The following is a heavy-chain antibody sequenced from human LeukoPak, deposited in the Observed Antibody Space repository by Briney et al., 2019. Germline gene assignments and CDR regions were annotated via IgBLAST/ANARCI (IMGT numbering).Heavy chain of an antibody. CDR2: IKQDGSEK. D-gene: IGHD2-15*01. V-gene: IGHV3-7*01. CDR3: ARRYCSGGSCYIDY. J-gene: IGHJ4*02. Sequence: GGSLRLSCAASGFTFSSYWMSWVRQAPGKGPEWVANIKQDGSEKYYVDSVKGRFTISRDNAKNSLYLQMNSLRAEDTAVYYCARRYCSGGSCYIDYWGQGTLVTVSS. CDR1: GFTFSSYW.